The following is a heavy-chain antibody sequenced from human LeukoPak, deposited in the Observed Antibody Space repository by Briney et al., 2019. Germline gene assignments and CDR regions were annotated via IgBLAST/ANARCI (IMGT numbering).Heavy chain of an antibody. V-gene: IGHV3-48*03. J-gene: IGHJ6*03. Sequence: PGGSLRLSCAASKFSFSNYEMNWVRRAPGKGPEWIAYIDNAGGDIYYAESVKGRFTISRDNAKNSLYLQMNSLRVEDTAVYYCAREEKYSGSEFYYYYMDVWGKGTTVTVSS. CDR3: AREEKYSGSEFYYYYMDV. D-gene: IGHD5-12*01. CDR1: KFSFSNYE. CDR2: IDNAGGDI.